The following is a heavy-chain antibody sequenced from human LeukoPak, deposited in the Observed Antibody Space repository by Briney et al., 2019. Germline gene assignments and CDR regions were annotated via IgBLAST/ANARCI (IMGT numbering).Heavy chain of an antibody. V-gene: IGHV4-59*08. D-gene: IGHD1-26*01. Sequence: SETLSLTCTVSGGSISSYYWSWIRQPPGKGLEWFGYIYYSGSTNYNPSLKSRVTISVDTSKNQFSLKLSSVTAADTTVYYCARYLAKTPHDYWGQGTLVTVSS. CDR1: GGSISSYY. CDR2: IYYSGST. J-gene: IGHJ4*02. CDR3: ARYLAKTPHDY.